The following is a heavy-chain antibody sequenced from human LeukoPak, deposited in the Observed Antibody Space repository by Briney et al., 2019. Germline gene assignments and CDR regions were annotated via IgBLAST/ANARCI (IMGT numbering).Heavy chain of an antibody. CDR2: INHSGST. J-gene: IGHJ4*02. CDR1: GFTVSSNY. CDR3: ARGARLRILYYFDY. V-gene: IGHV4-34*01. Sequence: GSLRLSCAASGFTVSSNYMSWVRQPPGKGLEWIGEINHSGSTNYNPSLKSRVTISVDTSKNQFSLKLSSVTAADTAVYYCARGARLRILYYFDYWGQGTLVTVSS. D-gene: IGHD6-25*01.